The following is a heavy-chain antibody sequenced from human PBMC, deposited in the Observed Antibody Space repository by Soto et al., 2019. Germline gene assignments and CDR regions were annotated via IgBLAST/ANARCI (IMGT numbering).Heavy chain of an antibody. J-gene: IGHJ4*02. D-gene: IGHD1-1*01. V-gene: IGHV3-23*04. CDR2: ISDRGDTT. CDR3: AKDKPGTTSFDY. CDR1: GLTISSNA. Sequence: EVQLVESGGGLVQPGGSLRLSCAASGLTISSNAMYWVRQAPGKGLEWVSGISDRGDTTHYADSVKGRFTISRDTSKNTLYLQLNTLRADDTAIYYCAKDKPGTTSFDYWGQGTLVTVSS.